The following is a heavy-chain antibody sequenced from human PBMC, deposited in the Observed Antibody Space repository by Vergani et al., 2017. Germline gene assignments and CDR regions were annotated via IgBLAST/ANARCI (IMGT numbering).Heavy chain of an antibody. Sequence: EVQLVQSGAEVKKPGESLKISCKGSGYSFTSYWIGWVRQMPGKGLEWMGIIYPGDSDTRYSPSFQGQVTISADKSISTAYLQWSSLKASDTAMYYCARLAMVRGVTNYYYGMDVWGQGTTVTVSS. CDR3: ARLAMVRGVTNYYYGMDV. D-gene: IGHD3-10*01. J-gene: IGHJ6*02. CDR1: GYSFTSYW. V-gene: IGHV5-51*01. CDR2: IYPGDSDT.